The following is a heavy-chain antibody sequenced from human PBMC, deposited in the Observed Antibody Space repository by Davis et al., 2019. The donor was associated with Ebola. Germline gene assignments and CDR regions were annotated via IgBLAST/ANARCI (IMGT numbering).Heavy chain of an antibody. V-gene: IGHV1-18*04. J-gene: IGHJ4*02. CDR2: INPHNGNT. CDR3: ARAQFPTTSDH. Sequence: ASVKVSCKASGYTFTNYGITWVRQAPGQGLEWMGWINPHNGNTNYGQNVQGRVTTTTDTSTSTAYMEVGSLKSDDTAVYYCARAQFPTTSDHWGQGTLVTVSS. CDR1: GYTFTNYG. D-gene: IGHD1-1*01.